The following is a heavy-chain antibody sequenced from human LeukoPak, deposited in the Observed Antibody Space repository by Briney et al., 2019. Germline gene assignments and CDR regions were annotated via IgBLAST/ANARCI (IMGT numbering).Heavy chain of an antibody. J-gene: IGHJ5*01. V-gene: IGHV3-23*01. Sequence: GSLTLTCAASGSTFSSYDWSWVRQPPGKGPEWVSGISASGGSNYADSVKSRLTISRDNSKNPLPLQVNPLRPEDTALYLWAGRCPGSYSWGHGTPVTVSS. CDR1: GSTFSSYD. D-gene: IGHD3-10*02. CDR2: ISASGGS. CDR3: AGRCPGSYS.